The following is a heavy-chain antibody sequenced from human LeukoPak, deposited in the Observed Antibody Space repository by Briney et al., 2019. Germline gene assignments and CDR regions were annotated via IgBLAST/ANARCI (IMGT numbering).Heavy chain of an antibody. CDR3: ARNHYGSVDY. D-gene: IGHD3-10*01. J-gene: IGHJ4*02. CDR1: GFTFTNAW. V-gene: IGHV3-15*01. Sequence: GGSLRLSCAASGFTFTNAWMSWVRRAPGRGLEWVGRIKSNSVGGTTDYAAPVKGRFTISRDDSKNTLYLQMNSLKTEDTAVYYCARNHYGSVDYWGQGTLVTVSS. CDR2: IKSNSVGGTT.